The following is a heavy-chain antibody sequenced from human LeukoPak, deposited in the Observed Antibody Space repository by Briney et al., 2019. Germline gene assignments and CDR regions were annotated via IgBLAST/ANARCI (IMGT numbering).Heavy chain of an antibody. CDR1: GGSISSYY. CDR3: ARDGIPYSSGPNWFDP. CDR2: IYTSGST. D-gene: IGHD6-19*01. Sequence: SETLSLTCTVSGGSISSYYWSWIRQPAGKGLEWIGRIYTSGSTNYNPSLKSRVTMSVDTSKNQFSLKLSSVTAADTAVYYCARDGIPYSSGPNWFDPWGQGTLVTVSS. V-gene: IGHV4-4*07. J-gene: IGHJ5*02.